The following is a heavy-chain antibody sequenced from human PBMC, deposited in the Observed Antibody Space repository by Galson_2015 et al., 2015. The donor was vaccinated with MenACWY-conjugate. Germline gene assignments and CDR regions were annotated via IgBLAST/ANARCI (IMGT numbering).Heavy chain of an antibody. CDR3: AAKRSRDWYFDL. CDR2: VAVGSGNT. V-gene: IGHV1-58*02. Sequence: SVKGSCKASGFTFISSAMQWVRQARGQRLEWMGWVAVGSGNTNYAQKLQERVAITRDVSTSTAFMELSSLRSEDTAVYYCAAKRSRDWYFDLWGRGTLVTVSS. D-gene: IGHD2-2*01. J-gene: IGHJ2*01. CDR1: GFTFISSA.